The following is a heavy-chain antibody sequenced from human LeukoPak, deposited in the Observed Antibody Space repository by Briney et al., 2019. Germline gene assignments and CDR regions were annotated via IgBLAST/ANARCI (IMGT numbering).Heavy chain of an antibody. CDR1: GFTFSSYG. CDR3: ARDFEQQLPHGS. V-gene: IGHV3-33*01. D-gene: IGHD6-13*01. Sequence: GRSLRLSCAASGFTFSSYGMHWVRQAPGKGREWVAVIWYDGSNKYYADSVKGRFTISRDNSKNTVYLQMNSLRAEDTAVYYCARDFEQQLPHGSWGQGTLVTVSS. CDR2: IWYDGSNK. J-gene: IGHJ4*02.